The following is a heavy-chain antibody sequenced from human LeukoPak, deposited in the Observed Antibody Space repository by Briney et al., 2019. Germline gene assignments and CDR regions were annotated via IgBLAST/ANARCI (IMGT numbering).Heavy chain of an antibody. V-gene: IGHV3-23*01. CDR2: ISGSGGST. D-gene: IGHD5-24*01. CDR3: AKEHERWLQLGYFDY. Sequence: PGGSLRLSCAASGFTFSSYAMSWVRHAPGKGLEWVSAISGSGGSTYYADPVKGRFTIPRDNSKNTLYLQMNSVRAEDTAVYYCAKEHERWLQLGYFDYWGQGTLVTVSS. J-gene: IGHJ4*02. CDR1: GFTFSSYA.